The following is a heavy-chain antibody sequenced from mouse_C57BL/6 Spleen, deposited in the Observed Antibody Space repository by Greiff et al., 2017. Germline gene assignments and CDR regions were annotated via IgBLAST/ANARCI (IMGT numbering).Heavy chain of an antibody. CDR1: GYTFTSYW. D-gene: IGHD2-4*01. Sequence: VQLQQPGAELVKPGASVKVSCKASGYTFTSYWMHWVKQRPGQGLEWIGRIHPSDSDTNYNQKFQGKATLTVDKSSRTTYMQLSSLTSEDSAVYYCAIYYDYDEAYWGQGTLVTVSA. CDR2: IHPSDSDT. J-gene: IGHJ3*01. V-gene: IGHV1-74*01. CDR3: AIYYDYDEAY.